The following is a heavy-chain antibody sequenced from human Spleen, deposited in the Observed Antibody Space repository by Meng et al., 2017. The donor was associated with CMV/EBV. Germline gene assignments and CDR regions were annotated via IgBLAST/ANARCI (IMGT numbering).Heavy chain of an antibody. Sequence: ASVKVSCKASGYTFTGYGLSWVRQAPGQGLEWMGWMNPNSGNTGYAQKFQGRVTITRNTSISTAYMELSSLRSEDTAVYYCARPYSGSYFGYWGQGTPVTVSS. CDR3: ARPYSGSYFGY. J-gene: IGHJ4*02. V-gene: IGHV1-8*03. CDR2: MNPNSGNT. CDR1: GYTFTGYG. D-gene: IGHD1-26*01.